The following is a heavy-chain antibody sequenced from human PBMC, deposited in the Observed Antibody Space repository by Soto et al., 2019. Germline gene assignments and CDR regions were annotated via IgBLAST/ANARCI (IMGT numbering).Heavy chain of an antibody. CDR2: ISYDGSDK. V-gene: IGHV3-30*18. D-gene: IGHD6-19*01. CDR1: GFTFSSYG. J-gene: IGHJ6*02. Sequence: PGGSLSLSCAASGFTFSSYGMHWVRQAPGKGLEWVAVISYDGSDKYSADSVKGRFTISRDNSKNTLYLQMNSLRAEDTAVYYCAKDRGSGGFYGMDVWGQGTTVTVSS. CDR3: AKDRGSGGFYGMDV.